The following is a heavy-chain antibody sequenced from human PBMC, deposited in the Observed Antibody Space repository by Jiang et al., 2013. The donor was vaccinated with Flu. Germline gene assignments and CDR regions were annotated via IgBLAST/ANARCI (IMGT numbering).Heavy chain of an antibody. J-gene: IGHJ2*01. D-gene: IGHD6-19*01. V-gene: IGHV2-5*01. CDR2: IYWNDDK. CDR1: GFSLSTSGVG. CDR3: AHNSNGWYYLSWYFDL. Sequence: KPTQTLTLTCTFSGFSLSTSGVGVGWIRQPPGKALEWLALIYWNDDKRYSPSLKSRLTITKDTSKNQVVLTMTNMDPVDTATYYCAHNSNGWYYLSWYFDLWGRGTLVTVSS.